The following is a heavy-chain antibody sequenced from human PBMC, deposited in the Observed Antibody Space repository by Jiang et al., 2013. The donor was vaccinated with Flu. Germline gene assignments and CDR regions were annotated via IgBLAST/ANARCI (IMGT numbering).Heavy chain of an antibody. CDR3: ASPTAGYCSGGSCYSV. D-gene: IGHD2-15*01. J-gene: IGHJ4*02. CDR1: GGSISGSNFY. CDR2: IYSGST. Sequence: PSETLSLTCTVSGGSISGSNFYRGWIRQPPGKGLEWIGGIYSGSTYYNPSLKSRVTISEDTSKNQFSLKLNSVTAADTAVYYCASPTAGYCSGGSCYSVWGQGALVTVSS. V-gene: IGHV4-39*01.